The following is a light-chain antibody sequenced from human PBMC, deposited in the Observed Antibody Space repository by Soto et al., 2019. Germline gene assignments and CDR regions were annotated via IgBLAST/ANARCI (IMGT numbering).Light chain of an antibody. CDR3: QQYDYSRT. V-gene: IGKV1-5*01. CDR1: QSIAAS. J-gene: IGKJ4*01. CDR2: DVS. Sequence: DVQMTQSPSTLSASVGDSVTITCRASQSIAASLAWYQLKPGEAPKLLIYDVSNLESGVPSRFSGSGSGTEFSLTIRSLHPDDFATYYCQQYDYSRTFGGGTKVEI.